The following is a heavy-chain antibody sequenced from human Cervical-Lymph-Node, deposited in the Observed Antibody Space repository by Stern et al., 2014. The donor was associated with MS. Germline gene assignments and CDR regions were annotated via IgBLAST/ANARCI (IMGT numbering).Heavy chain of an antibody. V-gene: IGHV1-46*01. J-gene: IGHJ4*02. CDR3: ARGTGYSYYFDY. Sequence: MQLVESGAEVKKPGASVKVSCKAPGYTFTDHYIHWVRQAPGPGHEWMGVINPSAGSTTNAKKFQGSVSMTRDSSTSTVHMELSSLRSEDTAVYYCARGTGYSYYFDYGGQGTLVTVSS. D-gene: IGHD3/OR15-3a*01. CDR2: INPSAGST. CDR1: GYTFTDHY.